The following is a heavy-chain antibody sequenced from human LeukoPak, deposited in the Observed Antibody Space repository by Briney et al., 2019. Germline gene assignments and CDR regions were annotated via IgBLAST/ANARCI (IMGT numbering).Heavy chain of an antibody. CDR2: ISYDGSNK. J-gene: IGHJ6*02. D-gene: IGHD3-16*02. V-gene: IGHV3-30-3*01. Sequence: GGSLRLSCAASGFTFSSYAMHWVRQAPGKGLEWVAVISYDGSNKYYADTVKGRFTISRDNSKNTLYLQMNSLRAEDTAVYYCARVIWPTQGYYYYYGMDVWGQGTTVTVSS. CDR1: GFTFSSYA. CDR3: ARVIWPTQGYYYYYGMDV.